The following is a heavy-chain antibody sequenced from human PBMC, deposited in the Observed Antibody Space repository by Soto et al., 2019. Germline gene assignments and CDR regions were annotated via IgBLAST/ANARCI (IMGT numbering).Heavy chain of an antibody. CDR1: GGSISSSSYY. CDR3: ATTFVLLWFGKFF. V-gene: IGHV4-39*01. Sequence: PSETLSLTCTVSGGSISSSSYYWGWIRQPPGKGLEWIGSIYYSGSTYYNPSLKSRVTISVDTSKNQFSLKLSSVTAADTAVYYCATTFVLLWFGKFFWGQGILVTVSS. CDR2: IYYSGST. D-gene: IGHD3-10*01. J-gene: IGHJ4*02.